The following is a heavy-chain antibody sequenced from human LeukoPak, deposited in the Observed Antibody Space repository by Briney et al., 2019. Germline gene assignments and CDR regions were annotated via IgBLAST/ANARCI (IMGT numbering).Heavy chain of an antibody. V-gene: IGHV3-30*18. CDR2: ISYDGINR. CDR1: GFTFSRYG. D-gene: IGHD3-22*01. Sequence: RTGRSLRLSCAASGFTFSRYGMHWVRQAPGKGLEGVASISYDGINRYYADCVKGRFTTSRDNSKNTLYLRMNSLRAEDTAVYYCAKVARPYYYDSSGLDYWGQRTLVTVSS. CDR3: AKVARPYYYDSSGLDY. J-gene: IGHJ4*02.